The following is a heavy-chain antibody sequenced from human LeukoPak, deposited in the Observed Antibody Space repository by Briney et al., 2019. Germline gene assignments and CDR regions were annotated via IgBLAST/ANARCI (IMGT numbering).Heavy chain of an antibody. CDR3: ARDSGAITIFGVVPHNWFDP. J-gene: IGHJ5*02. V-gene: IGHV3-21*01. D-gene: IGHD3-3*01. Sequence: PGGSLRLSCAASGFTFSSYWMHWVRQAPGKGLEWVSSISSSSSYIYYADSVKGRFTISRDNAKNSLYLQMNSLRAEDTAVYYCARDSGAITIFGVVPHNWFDPWGQGTLVTVSS. CDR2: ISSSSSYI. CDR1: GFTFSSYW.